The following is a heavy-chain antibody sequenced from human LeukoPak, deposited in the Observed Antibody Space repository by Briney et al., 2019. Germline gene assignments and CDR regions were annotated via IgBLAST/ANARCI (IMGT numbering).Heavy chain of an antibody. D-gene: IGHD3-10*01. V-gene: IGHV3-23*01. CDR1: GFTFSSYA. CDR3: AKAGVLLWFGESALVY. CDR2: ISGSGGST. J-gene: IGHJ4*02. Sequence: GGSLRLSCAASGFTFSSYAMNWVRQAPGKGLEWVSAISGSGGSTYYADSVKGRFTISRDNSKNTLYLQMNSLRAEDTAVYYCAKAGVLLWFGESALVYWGQGTLVTVSS.